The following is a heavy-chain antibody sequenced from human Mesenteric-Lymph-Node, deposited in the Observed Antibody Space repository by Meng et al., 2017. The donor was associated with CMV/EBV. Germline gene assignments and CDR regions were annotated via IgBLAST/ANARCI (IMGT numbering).Heavy chain of an antibody. CDR2: IYYSGST. Sequence: SETLSLTCTVSGGSIDSSSYYWGWIRQPPGKGLEWIGSIYYSGSTYYNPSLKSRVTISVDTSKNQFSLKLSSVTAADTAVYYCAREARDLRSNYFDYWGQGTLVTVSS. V-gene: IGHV4-39*07. CDR1: GGSIDSSSYY. D-gene: IGHD5/OR15-5a*01. J-gene: IGHJ4*02. CDR3: AREARDLRSNYFDY.